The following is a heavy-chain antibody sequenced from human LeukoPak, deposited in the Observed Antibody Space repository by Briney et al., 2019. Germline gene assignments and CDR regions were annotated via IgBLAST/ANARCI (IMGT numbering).Heavy chain of an antibody. CDR2: INTNTGNP. V-gene: IGHV7-4-1*02. CDR3: ARAILQGAYYYYMAV. CDR1: GYTFTSYA. Sequence: GASVKVSCKASGYTFTSYAMNWVRQAPGQGLEWKGWINTNTGNPTYAQGFTGRFVFSLDTSVSTAYLQISSLKAEDTAVYYCARAILQGAYYYYMAVWGKGTTVTVSS. D-gene: IGHD4-11*01. J-gene: IGHJ6*03.